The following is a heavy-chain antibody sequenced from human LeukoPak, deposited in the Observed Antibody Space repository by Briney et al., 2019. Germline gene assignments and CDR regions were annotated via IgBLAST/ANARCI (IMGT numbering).Heavy chain of an antibody. D-gene: IGHD3-3*01. J-gene: IGHJ5*02. CDR3: AGFGVHTIFGVVTFNWFDP. CDR1: RGSTSGGGYY. V-gene: IGHV4-30-2*01. Sequence: PPETPSLTCTVSRGSTSGGGYYWSSIRQPPGKGPEWIGYTYHSGSTYYNPSLKSRVTISVDKSKNHFSLKLNSVTAADTAVYYCAGFGVHTIFGVVTFNWFDPWGQGPLVTVSS. CDR2: TYHSGST.